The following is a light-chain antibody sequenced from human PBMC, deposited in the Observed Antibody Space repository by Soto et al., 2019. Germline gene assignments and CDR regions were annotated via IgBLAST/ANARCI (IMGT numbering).Light chain of an antibody. J-gene: IGLJ1*01. CDR2: EVS. CDR1: NSDVGSSVY. V-gene: IGLV2-8*01. Sequence: QSVLTQPASVSGSPGQSISFSCAGSNSDVGSSVYVSWYRQHPGKAPQLMIYEVSKRPSGVPDRFSGSKSGNTASLTVSGLQAEDEADYYCSSYAGSSNYVFGTGTKVTVL. CDR3: SSYAGSSNYV.